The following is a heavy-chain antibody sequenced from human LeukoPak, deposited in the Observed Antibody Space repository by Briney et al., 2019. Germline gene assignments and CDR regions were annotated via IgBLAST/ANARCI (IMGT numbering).Heavy chain of an antibody. J-gene: IGHJ4*02. D-gene: IGHD5-12*01. CDR3: ARTRGYSGYDGY. V-gene: IGHV3-72*01. Sequence: TGGSLRLFCAASGFIFSDYYMDWVRQAPGKGLEWVARTRNKADSHTTEYAASVKGRFSISRDDSKNSMYLQMNSLKTEDTAVYYCARTRGYSGYDGYWGQGTLVIVSS. CDR1: GFIFSDYY. CDR2: TRNKADSHTT.